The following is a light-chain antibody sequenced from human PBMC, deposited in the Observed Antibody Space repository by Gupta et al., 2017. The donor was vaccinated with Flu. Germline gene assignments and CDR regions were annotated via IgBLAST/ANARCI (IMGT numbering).Light chain of an antibody. CDR2: GAS. V-gene: IGLV1-40*01. CDR1: RSNIGAGFD. Sequence: QSVLAQPSSVSGAPGQTVTISRNETRSNIGAGFDPHWYQHLPGAAPKLLMFGASHRPSGVPDRFSGSKSGTSGSLAITGLQAEDEGDYYCQSYDNSLTAWVFGGGTKLTVL. CDR3: QSYDNSLTAWV. J-gene: IGLJ3*02.